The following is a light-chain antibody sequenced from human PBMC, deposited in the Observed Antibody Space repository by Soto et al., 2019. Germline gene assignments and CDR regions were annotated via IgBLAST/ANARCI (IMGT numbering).Light chain of an antibody. J-gene: IGKJ5*01. CDR2: GTS. V-gene: IGKV3-20*01. CDR3: QQYDNVGMT. Sequence: EVVLTQSPGTLSLSRGERATLSCRASERIYSAYLGWYQQKPGQAPRLLTYGTSSRATGIPDRFSGSGSGTDFALTISSLQPEDSATFYCQQYDNVGMTFGQGTRLEI. CDR1: ERIYSAY.